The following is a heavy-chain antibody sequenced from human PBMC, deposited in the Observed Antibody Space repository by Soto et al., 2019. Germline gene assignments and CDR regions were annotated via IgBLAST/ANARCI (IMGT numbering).Heavy chain of an antibody. D-gene: IGHD3-22*01. CDR3: ARIYYYDSGGVICYYYGMDV. Sequence: QVQLVQSGAEVKKPGSSVKVSCKASGGTFSTYAINWVRQAPGQGLEWMGGIIPNFGTANYAQKFQGRVTITADESTSTAYMELSSLRSEDTAVYYCARIYYYDSGGVICYYYGMDVWGQGTTVTVSS. J-gene: IGHJ6*02. V-gene: IGHV1-69*12. CDR1: GGTFSTYA. CDR2: IIPNFGTA.